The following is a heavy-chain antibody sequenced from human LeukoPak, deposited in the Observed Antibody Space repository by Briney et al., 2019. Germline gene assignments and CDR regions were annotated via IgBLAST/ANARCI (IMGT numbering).Heavy chain of an antibody. CDR2: INPSGGST. CDR3: ARELRDGYNSV. CDR1: GYTFTSYY. J-gene: IGHJ4*02. D-gene: IGHD5-24*01. Sequence: AASVTVSCTASGYTFTSYYMHWVRQAPGQGLEWMGIINPSGGSTSYAQKFQGRVTMTRDTSTSTVYMELSSLRSEDTAVYYCARELRDGYNSVWGQGTLVTVSS. V-gene: IGHV1-46*01.